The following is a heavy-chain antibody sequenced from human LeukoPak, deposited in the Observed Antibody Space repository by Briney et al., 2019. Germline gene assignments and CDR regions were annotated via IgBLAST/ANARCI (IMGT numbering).Heavy chain of an antibody. Sequence: GGSLRLSCAASGFTVSSNYMSWVRQAPGKGLEWVSVIYSGGSTYYADSVKGRFTISRDNSKNTLYLQMNSLRAEDTAVYYCARDPADIVVVRAARVDVWGKGTTVTVSS. D-gene: IGHD2-2*01. V-gene: IGHV3-66*02. CDR3: ARDPADIVVVRAARVDV. J-gene: IGHJ6*04. CDR2: IYSGGST. CDR1: GFTVSSNY.